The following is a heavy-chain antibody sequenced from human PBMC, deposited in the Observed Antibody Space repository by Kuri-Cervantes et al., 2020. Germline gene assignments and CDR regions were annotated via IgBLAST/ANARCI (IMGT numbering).Heavy chain of an antibody. CDR3: ARDWVYDFWSGYSPDYFDY. J-gene: IGHJ4*02. Sequence: GGSLRLSCAASGFTFSNYGMHWVRQAPGKGLEWVAVIWFDGSNKYYADSVKGRLTISRDNAKNSLYLQMNSLRAEDTAVYYCARDWVYDFWSGYSPDYFDYWGQGTLVTVSS. D-gene: IGHD3-3*01. CDR1: GFTFSNYG. CDR2: IWFDGSNK. V-gene: IGHV3-33*01.